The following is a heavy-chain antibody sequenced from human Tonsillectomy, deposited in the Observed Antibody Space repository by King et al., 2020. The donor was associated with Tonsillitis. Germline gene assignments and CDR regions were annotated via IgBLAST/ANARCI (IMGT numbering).Heavy chain of an antibody. CDR3: VRHRGLPGDFEY. Sequence: QLQESGPGLVKPSETLSLTCSVSGGSIYRSDYYWGWIRQPPGQGLEWIGSIYYDGSTYYNPSLKSRVTISVDTSKNQFSLNLSSVTAADTGVYYCVRHRGLPGDFEYWGQGALVIVSS. J-gene: IGHJ4*02. D-gene: IGHD7-27*01. CDR1: GGSIYRSDYY. CDR2: IYYDGST. V-gene: IGHV4-39*01.